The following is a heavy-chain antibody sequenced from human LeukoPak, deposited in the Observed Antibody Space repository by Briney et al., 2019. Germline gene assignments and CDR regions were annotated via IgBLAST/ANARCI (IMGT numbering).Heavy chain of an antibody. Sequence: ASETLSLTCTVSGGSISSYYWGWIRQPPGKGLEWIGYIYYSGSTNYNPSLKSRVTISVDTSKNQFFLKLSSVTAADTAVYYCARRRNDILTGPYYYYYGMDVWGQGTTVTVSS. V-gene: IGHV4-59*08. CDR2: IYYSGST. CDR3: ARRRNDILTGPYYYYYGMDV. J-gene: IGHJ6*02. CDR1: GGSISSYY. D-gene: IGHD3-9*01.